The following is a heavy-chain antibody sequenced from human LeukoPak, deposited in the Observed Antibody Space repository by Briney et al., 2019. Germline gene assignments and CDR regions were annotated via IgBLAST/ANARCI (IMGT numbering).Heavy chain of an antibody. CDR2: IYYSGST. Sequence: SETLSLTCTVSGGSISSYYWSWIRQPPGKGLEWIGYIYYSGSTNYNPSLKSRVTISVDTSKNQFSLKLSSVTAADTAVYYCARGQHSYCGGDCYYKRFDPWGQGTLVTVSS. D-gene: IGHD2-21*02. CDR3: ARGQHSYCGGDCYYKRFDP. CDR1: GGSISSYY. J-gene: IGHJ5*02. V-gene: IGHV4-59*01.